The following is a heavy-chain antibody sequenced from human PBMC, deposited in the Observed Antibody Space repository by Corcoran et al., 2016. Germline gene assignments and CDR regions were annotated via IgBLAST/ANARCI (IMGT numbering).Heavy chain of an antibody. CDR2: INAGNGNT. D-gene: IGHD6-19*01. Sequence: QVQLVQSGAEVKKHGASVKVSCKASGYTFTSYAMHWVRQAPGQRLEWMGWINAGNGNTKYSQKFQGRVTITRDTSASTAYMELSSLRSEDTAVYYCARARGAVAPFDYWGQGTLVTVSS. J-gene: IGHJ4*02. CDR3: ARARGAVAPFDY. V-gene: IGHV1-3*01. CDR1: GYTFTSYA.